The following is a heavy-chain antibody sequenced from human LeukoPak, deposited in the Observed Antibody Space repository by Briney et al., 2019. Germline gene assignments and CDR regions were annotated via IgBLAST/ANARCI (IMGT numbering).Heavy chain of an antibody. D-gene: IGHD4-17*01. Sequence: GGSLRLFCAASGFTFSNHAMSWVRQAPGRGLEWVSAISGSSGLTYYVDSVKGRFTISRDNSKNTLFLQMNSLRAEDTAVYYCARRGESASYGDYRFDYWGQGTLVTVSS. J-gene: IGHJ4*02. CDR3: ARRGESASYGDYRFDY. V-gene: IGHV3-23*01. CDR1: GFTFSNHA. CDR2: ISGSSGLT.